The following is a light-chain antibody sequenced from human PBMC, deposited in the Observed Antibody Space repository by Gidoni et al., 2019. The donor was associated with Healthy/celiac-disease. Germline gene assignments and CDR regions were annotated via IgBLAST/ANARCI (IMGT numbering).Light chain of an antibody. J-gene: IGKJ3*01. CDR2: SAS. V-gene: IGKV1-39*01. Sequence: DIQMTQSPSSLSASVGDRVTITCRASQSISSYLNWYQQKPGKAPKPLIYSASSLQSGVPSRFSGSGSGTDFTLTISSLQPEDFATYYCQQSYSPEFTFXPXTKVDIK. CDR3: QQSYSPEFT. CDR1: QSISSY.